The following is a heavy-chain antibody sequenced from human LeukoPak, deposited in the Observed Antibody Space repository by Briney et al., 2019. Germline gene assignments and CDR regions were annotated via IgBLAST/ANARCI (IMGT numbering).Heavy chain of an antibody. Sequence: SETLSLTCTVSGGSISSYYWSWIRQPPGKGLEWIGYIYYSGSTNYNPSLKSRVTISVDTSKNQFSLKLSSVTAADTAVYYCASVHTYYDFWGGSNWFDPWGQGTLVTVSS. J-gene: IGHJ5*02. CDR2: IYYSGST. V-gene: IGHV4-59*01. CDR1: GGSISSYY. CDR3: ASVHTYYDFWGGSNWFDP. D-gene: IGHD3/OR15-3a*01.